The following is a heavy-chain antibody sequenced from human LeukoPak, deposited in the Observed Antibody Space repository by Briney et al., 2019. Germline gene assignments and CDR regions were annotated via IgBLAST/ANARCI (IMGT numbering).Heavy chain of an antibody. CDR1: GYTFTAYY. CDR3: ARWRTNDYGVDAFDI. CDR2: INPNSGGT. Sequence: GASVKVSCKASGYTFTAYYMHWVRQAPGQGLEWMGWINPNSGGTNYAQKFQGRVTMTRDTSISTAYLELSRLRSDDTAVYYCARWRTNDYGVDAFDIWGQGTMVTVSS. V-gene: IGHV1-2*02. J-gene: IGHJ3*02. D-gene: IGHD4-17*01.